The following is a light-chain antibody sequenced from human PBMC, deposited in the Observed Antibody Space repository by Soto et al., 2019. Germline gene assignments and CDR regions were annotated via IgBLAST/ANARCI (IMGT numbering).Light chain of an antibody. V-gene: IGKV3-15*01. CDR3: LQFKNWPYT. J-gene: IGKJ2*01. CDR2: DAS. CDR1: QGVSSH. Sequence: EIVRTQSPATLSVSLGESATLSCRASQGVSSHLAWYQQKPGQTPRLLIYDASTRAAGVPARFRGSGSGTEFTLTISSLQSEDFVVYYCLQFKNWPYTFGQGPKLEI.